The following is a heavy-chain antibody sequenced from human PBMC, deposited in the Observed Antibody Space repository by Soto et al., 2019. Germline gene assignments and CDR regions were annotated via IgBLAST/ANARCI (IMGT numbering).Heavy chain of an antibody. Sequence: TGGSLRLSCAASGFTFSSYGMHWVRQAPGKGLEWVAVISYDGSNKYYADSVKGRFTISRDNSKNTLYLQMNSLRAEDTAVYYCAKVKSIAARHDYYYGMDVWGQGTTVTVSS. CDR1: GFTFSSYG. CDR2: ISYDGSNK. J-gene: IGHJ6*02. CDR3: AKVKSIAARHDYYYGMDV. D-gene: IGHD6-6*01. V-gene: IGHV3-30*18.